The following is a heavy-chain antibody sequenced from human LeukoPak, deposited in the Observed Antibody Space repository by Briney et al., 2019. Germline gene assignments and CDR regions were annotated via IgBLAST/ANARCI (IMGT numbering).Heavy chain of an antibody. CDR3: TSWTGCSSTSCYTVGTSEY. CDR1: GFTFSNVW. Sequence: GGSLRLSCAASGFTFSNVWMSWVRQAPGKGLEWVGRMKSKTDGGTTDYAAPVKGRFTISRDDSKNTLYLQMNSLKTEDTAVYYCTSWTGCSSTSCYTVGTSEYWGQGTLATVSS. V-gene: IGHV3-15*01. D-gene: IGHD2-2*02. J-gene: IGHJ4*02. CDR2: MKSKTDGGTT.